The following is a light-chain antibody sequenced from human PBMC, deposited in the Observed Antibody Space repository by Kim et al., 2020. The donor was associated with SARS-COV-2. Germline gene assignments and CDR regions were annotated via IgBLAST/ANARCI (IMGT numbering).Light chain of an antibody. CDR2: GSS. V-gene: IGKV3-20*01. Sequence: EVVLTQSPGTLSLAPGDRATLSCRASQSISSSYLAWYRQKPGQAPRVLIYGSSSRATGIPDRFSGSGSGTDFTLTISRLEPEDFAVYYCQQYDSPLFTFGPGTKVDIK. J-gene: IGKJ3*01. CDR1: QSISSSY. CDR3: QQYDSPLFT.